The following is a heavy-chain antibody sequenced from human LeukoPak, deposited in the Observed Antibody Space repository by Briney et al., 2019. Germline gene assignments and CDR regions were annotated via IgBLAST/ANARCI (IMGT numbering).Heavy chain of an antibody. V-gene: IGHV1-69*05. CDR1: GGTFSSYA. D-gene: IGHD5-12*01. CDR3: ARVRIVATVYYYYYYYMGV. J-gene: IGHJ6*03. CDR2: IIPIFGTA. Sequence: SVKVSCKASGGTFSSYAISWVRQAPGQGLEWMGGIIPIFGTANYAQNFQGRVTITTDESTSTAYMELSSLRSEDTAVYYCARVRIVATVYYYYYYYMGVRGKGTTVTVSS.